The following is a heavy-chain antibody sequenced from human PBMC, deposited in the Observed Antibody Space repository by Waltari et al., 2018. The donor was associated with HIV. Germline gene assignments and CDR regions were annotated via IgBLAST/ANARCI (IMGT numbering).Heavy chain of an antibody. J-gene: IGHJ3*02. D-gene: IGHD4-17*01. Sequence: EVHLVESGGGLVHPGGSLILSCAASGFKFEDCAMLWVRQAPGEGLEWVSGVSLNSETIGYADSVKGRFTISRDNAKNSLSLQMNSLRAEDTAFYYCAKVAMTAVTSYAIDIWGQGTMVTVSS. CDR2: VSLNSETI. V-gene: IGHV3-9*01. CDR3: AKVAMTAVTSYAIDI. CDR1: GFKFEDCA.